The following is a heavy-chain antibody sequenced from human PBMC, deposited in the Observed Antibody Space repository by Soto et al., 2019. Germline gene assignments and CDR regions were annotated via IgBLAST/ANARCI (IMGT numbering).Heavy chain of an antibody. CDR3: ARDKVPFDYGLDN. D-gene: IGHD3-9*01. Sequence: GGSLRLSCAASGFTFRSYGMHWVRQAPGKGLDWVAVIWYDGSNAYYADSVKGRFTISRDNSKNMLYLQMNSLRAEDTAVYYCARDKVPFDYGLDNWGQGTLVTVSS. CDR2: IWYDGSNA. V-gene: IGHV3-33*01. J-gene: IGHJ4*02. CDR1: GFTFRSYG.